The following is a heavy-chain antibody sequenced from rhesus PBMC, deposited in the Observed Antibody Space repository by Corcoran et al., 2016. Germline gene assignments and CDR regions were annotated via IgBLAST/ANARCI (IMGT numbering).Heavy chain of an antibody. CDR3: ARENTAVTVDY. CDR2: IRNKAKGGTK. CDR1: GFSFSDYY. D-gene: IGHD5-24*01. J-gene: IGHJ4*01. V-gene: IGHV3-116*02. Sequence: EVRLVESGGGLVQPGGSLRLSCAASGFSFSDYYMSWVRQAPVKGPEWVGFIRNKAKGGTKKYDASVKGRFTISRDDSQSIASLQMNSLKPEDTAVYYCARENTAVTVDYWGQGVLVTVSS.